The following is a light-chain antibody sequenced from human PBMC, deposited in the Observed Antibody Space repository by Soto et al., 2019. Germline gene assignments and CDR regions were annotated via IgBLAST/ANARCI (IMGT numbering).Light chain of an antibody. CDR1: QSFTSN. V-gene: IGKV3-15*01. Sequence: EIVMTQSPATLSVSPGERATLSCRASQSFTSNLAWYQQKPGQAPRLLIYGASTRATGIPARFSGSGSGTEFTLTISSLQSEDFAVYYCQQYNNWPPAWTFGQGPKVEIK. CDR3: QQYNNWPPAWT. CDR2: GAS. J-gene: IGKJ1*01.